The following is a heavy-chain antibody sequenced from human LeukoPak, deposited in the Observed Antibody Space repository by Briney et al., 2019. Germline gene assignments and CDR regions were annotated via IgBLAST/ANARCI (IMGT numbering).Heavy chain of an antibody. D-gene: IGHD1-26*01. CDR1: GLTFDDYA. J-gene: IGHJ4*02. V-gene: IGHV3-9*01. Sequence: GGSLRLSCAASGLTFDDYAMHWVRQAPGKGLEWVSSISWNSGNIDYADSVKGRFTISRDSAKNSLYLQMNSLRAEDTALYYCAKDMGHVGVALDWGQGTLVTVSS. CDR2: ISWNSGNI. CDR3: AKDMGHVGVALD.